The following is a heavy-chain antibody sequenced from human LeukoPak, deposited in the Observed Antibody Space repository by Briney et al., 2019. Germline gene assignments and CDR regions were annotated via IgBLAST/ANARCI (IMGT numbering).Heavy chain of an antibody. V-gene: IGHV3-21*01. D-gene: IGHD2-21*02. CDR3: ARGYCGGDCYGD. Sequence: GGSLSLSCAASGFSFSSYAMNWVRQAPGKGLEWVSSIDSSSSHIYYADSVKGRFTISRDNTKSSLYLQMNSPRAEDMAVYYCARGYCGGDCYGDWGQGTLVTVSS. J-gene: IGHJ1*01. CDR2: IDSSSSHI. CDR1: GFSFSSYA.